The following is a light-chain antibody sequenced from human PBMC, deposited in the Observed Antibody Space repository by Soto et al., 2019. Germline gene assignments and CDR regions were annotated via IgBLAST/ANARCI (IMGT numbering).Light chain of an antibody. CDR1: QTIXSW. J-gene: IGKJ1*01. CDR3: QQYNTYTWT. CDR2: TAS. Sequence: DIRLKQCPSRLSGSVGERVTIPCQARQTIXSWFAWYQQKPGKAPKLLXDTASTLKRGVPSRLSGSGSGTEFPLPISSLQPEYFANYYCQQYNTYTWTFGQGTKVDIK. V-gene: IGKV1-5*03.